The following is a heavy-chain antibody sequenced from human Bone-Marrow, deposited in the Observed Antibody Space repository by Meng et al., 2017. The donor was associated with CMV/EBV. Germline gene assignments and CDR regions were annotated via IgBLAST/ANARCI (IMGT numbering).Heavy chain of an antibody. Sequence: GSLRLSCAVSGGSISSSNWWSWVRQPPGKGLEWIGEIYHSGSTNYNPSLKSRVTISVDTSKNQFSLKLSSVTAADTAVYYCARDPLGYCSSTSLCVWGQGATVTVSS. CDR1: GGSISSSNW. D-gene: IGHD2-2*01. CDR3: ARDPLGYCSSTSLCV. V-gene: IGHV4-4*02. J-gene: IGHJ6*02. CDR2: IYHSGST.